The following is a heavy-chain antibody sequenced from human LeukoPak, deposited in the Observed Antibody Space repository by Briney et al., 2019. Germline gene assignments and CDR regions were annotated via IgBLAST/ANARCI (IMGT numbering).Heavy chain of an antibody. J-gene: IGHJ4*02. D-gene: IGHD2-2*01. CDR2: IYSGGST. CDR3: AKAGPYCSSTSCPQGY. V-gene: IGHV3-66*01. Sequence: GGSLRLSCAASGFTVSSNYMSWVRQAPGKGLEWVSVIYSGGSTYYADSVKGRFTISRDNSKNTLYLQMNSLRAEDTAVYYCAKAGPYCSSTSCPQGYWGQGTLVTVSS. CDR1: GFTVSSNY.